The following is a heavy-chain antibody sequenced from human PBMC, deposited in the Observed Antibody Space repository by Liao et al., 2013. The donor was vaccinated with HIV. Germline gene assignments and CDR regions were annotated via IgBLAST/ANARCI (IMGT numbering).Heavy chain of an antibody. CDR3: ARFWGVVDSGYVY. V-gene: IGHV4-61*02. D-gene: IGHD5-12*01. Sequence: QVQLQESGPGLVKPSQTLSLTCTVSGGSISSGSYYWSWIRQPAGKGLEWIGRIYTSGSTNYNPSLKSRVTISVDTSKNQFSLKLSSVTAADTAVYFCARFWGVVDSGYVYWGQGTLVTVSS. J-gene: IGHJ4*02. CDR2: IYTSGST. CDR1: GGSISSGSYY.